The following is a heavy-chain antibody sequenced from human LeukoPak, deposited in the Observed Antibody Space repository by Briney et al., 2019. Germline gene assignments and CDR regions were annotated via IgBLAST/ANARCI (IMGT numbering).Heavy chain of an antibody. CDR1: GFTFDDYA. CDR3: ARDVTPPPLPHYYDSSGYSFHNAFDI. V-gene: IGHV3-9*01. D-gene: IGHD3-22*01. J-gene: IGHJ3*02. Sequence: TGGSLRLSCAASGFTFDDYAMHWVRQAPGKGLEWVSGISWNSGSIGYADSVKGRFTISRDNAKNSLYLQMNSLRAEDTAVYYCARDVTPPPLPHYYDSSGYSFHNAFDIWGQGTMVTVSS. CDR2: ISWNSGSI.